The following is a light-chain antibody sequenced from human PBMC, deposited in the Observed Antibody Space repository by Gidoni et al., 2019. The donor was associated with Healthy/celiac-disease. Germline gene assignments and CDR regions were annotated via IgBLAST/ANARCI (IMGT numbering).Light chain of an antibody. CDR1: QSVSSSY. J-gene: IGKJ2*01. V-gene: IGKV3-20*01. Sequence: ELVLTQSPGTLSLSPGERATLSCRASQSVSSSYFAWYQQKPGQAPRLLIYGASSRATGIPDRFSGSGSGTDFTLTISRLDPEDFAVYYCQQYGSSQYTFGQGTKLEIK. CDR2: GAS. CDR3: QQYGSSQYT.